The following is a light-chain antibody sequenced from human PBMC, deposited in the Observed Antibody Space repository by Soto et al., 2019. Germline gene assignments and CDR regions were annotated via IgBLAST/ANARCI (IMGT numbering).Light chain of an antibody. CDR3: XXXXXXXXT. CDR2: AAS. Sequence: DIQMTQSPSSLSASVGDRVTITCRASQSISSYLNWYQQKPGKAPKLLIYAASSLQSGVPSRFSGSGSGTDFTLTISSLQPXXXXXXXXXXXXXXXXTFGQGTKVEIK. J-gene: IGKJ1*01. V-gene: IGKV1-39*01. CDR1: QSISSY.